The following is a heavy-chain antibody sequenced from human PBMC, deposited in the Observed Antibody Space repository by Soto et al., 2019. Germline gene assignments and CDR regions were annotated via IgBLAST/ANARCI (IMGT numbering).Heavy chain of an antibody. CDR2: ISSDGSIT. CDR1: GFTFSTYA. CDR3: AIAYGAYPTTRVVDC. D-gene: IGHD4-17*01. Sequence: QVQLVESGGGLVQPGRSLRLSCVASGFTFSTYALHWVRQAPGKGLEWVALISSDGSITFYADSVRGRFTISRDNSKNTLCLQMNSLRPEDTAVYYCAIAYGAYPTTRVVDCWGQGTLVTVSS. V-gene: IGHV3-30-3*01. J-gene: IGHJ4*02.